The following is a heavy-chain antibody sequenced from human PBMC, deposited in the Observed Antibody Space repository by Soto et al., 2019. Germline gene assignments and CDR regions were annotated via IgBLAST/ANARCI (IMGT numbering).Heavy chain of an antibody. CDR2: IDHSGSP. CDR1: GGSFSGYY. V-gene: IGHV4-34*01. J-gene: IGHJ5*02. CDR3: ARGPMRAWFDP. Sequence: SLTCAVSGGSFSGYYWSWIRQPPGKGLEWIGEIDHSGSPNYSPSLKSRVTISVDTSKNQFSLDLSSVTAADTAVYFCARGPMRAWFDPWGQGTVVTVSS.